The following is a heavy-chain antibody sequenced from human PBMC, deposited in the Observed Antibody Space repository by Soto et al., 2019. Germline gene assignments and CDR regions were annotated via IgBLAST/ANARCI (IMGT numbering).Heavy chain of an antibody. D-gene: IGHD3-22*01. Sequence: GESLKISCKGSGYSFTSYWIGWVRQMPGKGLEWMGIIYPGDSDTRYSPSFQGQVTISADKSISTAYLQWSSLKASDTAMYYCARRMYYYDSSGYSYYYGMDVWGQGTTVTVSS. CDR1: GYSFTSYW. V-gene: IGHV5-51*01. CDR3: ARRMYYYDSSGYSYYYGMDV. CDR2: IYPGDSDT. J-gene: IGHJ6*02.